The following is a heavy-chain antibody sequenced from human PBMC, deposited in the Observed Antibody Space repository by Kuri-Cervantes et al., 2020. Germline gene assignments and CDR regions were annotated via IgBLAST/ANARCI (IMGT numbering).Heavy chain of an antibody. V-gene: IGHV3-30*02. Sequence: GGSLRLSCAASGLTFSNYGLHWVRQAPGKGLEWVAFIRSDGSNKYYADSVKGRFTVSRDNAKNSLYLQMNSLRAEDTAVYYCASQPGRLYYFDYWGQGTLVTVSS. J-gene: IGHJ4*02. CDR3: ASQPGRLYYFDY. CDR2: IRSDGSNK. CDR1: GLTFSNYG.